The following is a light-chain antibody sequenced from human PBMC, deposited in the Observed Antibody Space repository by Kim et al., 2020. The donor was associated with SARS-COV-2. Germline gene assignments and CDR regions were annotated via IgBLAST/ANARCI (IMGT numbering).Light chain of an antibody. Sequence: HPVLTQPTSLSASPGASARFTCTLRSGINVGTYRIYWYQQKPGSLPRYLLRYKSHSDKQQGSGVPSRFSGSKDASTKAGLLLISGLQSEDEADYYCAIWYSSTWVFGGGTQLTVL. CDR1: SGINVGTYR. J-gene: IGLJ3*02. CDR2: YKSHSDK. CDR3: AIWYSSTWV. V-gene: IGLV5-39*01.